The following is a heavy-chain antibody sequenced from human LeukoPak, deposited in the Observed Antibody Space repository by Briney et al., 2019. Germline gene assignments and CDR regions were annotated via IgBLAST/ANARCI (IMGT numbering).Heavy chain of an antibody. CDR3: ARETVDLRGYFDY. D-gene: IGHD5-12*01. J-gene: IGHJ4*02. CDR2: IIPILGTA. CDR1: GGTLSSYA. Sequence: SSVKVSYKASGGTLSSYAIRWVRQAPGQGREGMGGIIPILGTADYAQKFQRRVTIPADEYTRIAYLELSSLRSEDTAVYYCARETVDLRGYFDYWGQGTLVTVSS. V-gene: IGHV1-69*13.